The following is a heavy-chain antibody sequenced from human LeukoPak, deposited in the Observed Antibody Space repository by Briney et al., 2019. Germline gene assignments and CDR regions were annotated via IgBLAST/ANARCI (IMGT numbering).Heavy chain of an antibody. CDR2: ISGDGGST. CDR1: GFTFDDYA. CDR3: AKDSQWLVRTYYYYYMDV. Sequence: GGSLRLSCAASGFTFDDYAMHWVRQAPGKGLEWVSLISGDGGSTYYADSVKGRFTISRDNSKNSLYLQMNSLRTEDTALYYCAKDSQWLVRTYYYYYMDVWGKGTTVTVSS. J-gene: IGHJ6*03. D-gene: IGHD6-19*01. V-gene: IGHV3-43*02.